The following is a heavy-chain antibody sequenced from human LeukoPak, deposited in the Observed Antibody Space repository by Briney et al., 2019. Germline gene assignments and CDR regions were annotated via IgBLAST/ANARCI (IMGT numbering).Heavy chain of an antibody. CDR1: GYTFTGYY. CDR3: ARVEWELPYDAFDI. CDR2: INPYGGGT. Sequence: ASVKVSCKASGYTFTGYYMHWVRQAPGQGLEWMGWINPYGGGTNYAQKFQGRVTMTRDMSISTAYMELSRLRSDDTAVYYCARVEWELPYDAFDIWGQGTMVTVSS. D-gene: IGHD1-26*01. J-gene: IGHJ3*02. V-gene: IGHV1-2*02.